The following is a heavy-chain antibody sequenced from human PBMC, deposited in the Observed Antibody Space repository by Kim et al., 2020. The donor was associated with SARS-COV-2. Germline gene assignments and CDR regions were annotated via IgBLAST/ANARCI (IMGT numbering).Heavy chain of an antibody. Sequence: GGSLRLSCAASGFTFSSYAMHWVRQAPGKGLEWVAVISYDGSNKYYADSVKGRFTISRDNSKNTLYLRMNSLRAEDTAVYYCARDQAVVAANADYDFNYGMGVWGPGATLTVS. CDR3: ARDQAVVAANADYDFNYGMGV. CDR1: GFTFSSYA. D-gene: IGHD2-15*01. V-gene: IGHV3-30*04. J-gene: IGHJ6*01. CDR2: ISYDGSNK.